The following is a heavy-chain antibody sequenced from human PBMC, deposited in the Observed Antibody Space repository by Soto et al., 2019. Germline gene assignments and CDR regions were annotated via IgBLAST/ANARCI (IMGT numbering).Heavy chain of an antibody. CDR2: INHSGST. V-gene: IGHV4-34*01. J-gene: IGHJ4*02. CDR3: ARRNYPPYYFDY. Sequence: QVQLQQWGAGLLKPSETLSLTCAVYGGSFSGYYWSWIRQPPGKGLEWIGEINHSGSTNYNPSLTSRVTISVDTSKNQFSLKLSSVTAADTAVYYCARRNYPPYYFDYWGQGTLVTVSS. CDR1: GGSFSGYY. D-gene: IGHD1-7*01.